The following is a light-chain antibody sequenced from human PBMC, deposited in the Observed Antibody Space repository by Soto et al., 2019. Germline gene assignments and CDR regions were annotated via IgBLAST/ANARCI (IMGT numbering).Light chain of an antibody. CDR3: LQHNNYPPT. V-gene: IGKV1-17*01. J-gene: IGKJ1*01. CDR2: AAT. Sequence: IQMTQSPSSLSASFFDRVCIXWRASQGIRNDLAWFQQKPGKAPKRLIYAATNLQSGVPSRFSGSGSGTEFTLTISSLQPEDFATYFCLQHNNYPPTFGQGTKVDNK. CDR1: QGIRND.